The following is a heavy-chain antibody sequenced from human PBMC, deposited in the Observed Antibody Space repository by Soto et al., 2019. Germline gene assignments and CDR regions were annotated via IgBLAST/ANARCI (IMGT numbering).Heavy chain of an antibody. CDR2: IFYSGIT. CDR1: DGSISGYY. V-gene: IGHV4-59*01. D-gene: IGHD6-13*01. J-gene: IGHJ4*02. CDR3: ARAGWSNSWYFDY. Sequence: SETLSLTCTVSDGSISGYYWSWIRQPPGKGLEWIGYIFYSGITNYNPSLKSRVTISVDTSKNQFSLNLSSVTAADTAVYYCARAGWSNSWYFDYWGQGSLVTVSS.